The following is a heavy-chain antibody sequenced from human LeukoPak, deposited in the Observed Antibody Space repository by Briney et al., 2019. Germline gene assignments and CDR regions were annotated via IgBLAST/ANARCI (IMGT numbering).Heavy chain of an antibody. V-gene: IGHV5-10-1*01. J-gene: IGHJ4*02. CDR2: INPSDSYT. CDR3: ARSDSGDRI. CDR1: GYTFTNYW. Sequence: GESLKISCEGSGYTFTNYWISWVRQMPGKGLEWMGRINPSDSYTNYSPSFQGHVTFSSDKSISTAYLQWSSLEASDTAMYYYARSDSGDRIWGQGTLVTVSS. D-gene: IGHD4-17*01.